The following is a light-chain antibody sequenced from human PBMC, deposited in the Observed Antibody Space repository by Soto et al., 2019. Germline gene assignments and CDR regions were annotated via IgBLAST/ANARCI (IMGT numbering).Light chain of an antibody. V-gene: IGLV2-23*01. CDR1: SSDVGSYNL. CDR2: EGS. CDR3: CSYAGSTTYIL. J-gene: IGLJ2*01. Sequence: QSVLTQPASVSGSPGQSITISCTGTSSDVGSYNLVSWYHQHPGKAPKLMIYEGSKRPSGVSNRFSGSKSGNTASPTISGLQAEDEADYYCCSYAGSTTYILFGGGTQLTVL.